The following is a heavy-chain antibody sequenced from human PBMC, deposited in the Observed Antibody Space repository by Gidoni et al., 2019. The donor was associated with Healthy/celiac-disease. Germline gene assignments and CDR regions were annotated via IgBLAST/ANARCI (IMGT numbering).Heavy chain of an antibody. CDR1: GFAFSSYA. D-gene: IGHD3-10*01. CDR2: ISYDGSNK. V-gene: IGHV3-30*04. Sequence: QVQLVESGGCVVQPGRSLRLSCAASGFAFSSYAMHWVRQATGKGLEWVAVISYDGSNKYYADSVKGRFTISRDNSKNTLYLQMNSLRAEDTAVYYCARDRGIYYYYYGMDVWGQGTTVTVSS. J-gene: IGHJ6*02. CDR3: ARDRGIYYYYYGMDV.